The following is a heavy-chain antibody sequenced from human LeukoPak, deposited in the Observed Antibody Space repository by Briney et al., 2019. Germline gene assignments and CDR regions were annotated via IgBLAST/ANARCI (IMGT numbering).Heavy chain of an antibody. CDR3: AREGTLVPAATSYYYYMDV. Sequence: SETLSLTCTVSGGSISSDSYYWSWIRQPAGKGLEWIGRIYTSGSTNYNPSLKSRVTISVDTSKNQFSLKLSSVTAADTAVYYCAREGTLVPAATSYYYYMDVWGKGTTVTVSS. V-gene: IGHV4-61*02. CDR1: GGSISSDSYY. J-gene: IGHJ6*03. D-gene: IGHD2-2*01. CDR2: IYTSGST.